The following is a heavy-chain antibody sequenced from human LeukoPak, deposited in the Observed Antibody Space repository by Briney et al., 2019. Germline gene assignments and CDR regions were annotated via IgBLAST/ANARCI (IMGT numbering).Heavy chain of an antibody. Sequence: NPGGSLRLSCAASGFPFRSYSMNWVRQAPGKGLEWVSSISSSSTHIYYADSVKGRFTISRDNAKNSLYLQMNSLRGEDTAVYYCARAEGSGSSFDYWGQGTLVTVSS. J-gene: IGHJ4*02. D-gene: IGHD3-10*01. CDR3: ARAEGSGSSFDY. CDR2: ISSSSTHI. V-gene: IGHV3-21*01. CDR1: GFPFRSYS.